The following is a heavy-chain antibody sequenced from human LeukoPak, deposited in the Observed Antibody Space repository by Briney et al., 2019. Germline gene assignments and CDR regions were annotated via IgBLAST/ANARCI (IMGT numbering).Heavy chain of an antibody. D-gene: IGHD6-19*01. CDR3: ARATTPALGVAGNY. Sequence: PGGSLRLSCAASGFTFTNYWMYWVRQDPAKGLVWVSRIHSDGSTTIYADSVKGRFTISRDNAKNTLYLQMDSLRAEDTAVYYCARATTPALGVAGNYWGQGNLVTVSS. J-gene: IGHJ4*02. V-gene: IGHV3-74*01. CDR2: IHSDGSTT. CDR1: GFTFTNYW.